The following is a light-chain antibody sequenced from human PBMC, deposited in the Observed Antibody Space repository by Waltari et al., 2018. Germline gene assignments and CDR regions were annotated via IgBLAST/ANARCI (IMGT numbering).Light chain of an antibody. Sequence: DIQMTHSPYSLPASVGDRVTLTCRASQGITNNLGWYQQKPGEVPKRLIYGASSLDSGVPSRFSGSGSGTEFILTISSLQPEDFASYYCLQYNSRPLTFGGGTKVEIK. J-gene: IGKJ4*01. V-gene: IGKV1-17*01. CDR1: QGITNN. CDR3: LQYNSRPLT. CDR2: GAS.